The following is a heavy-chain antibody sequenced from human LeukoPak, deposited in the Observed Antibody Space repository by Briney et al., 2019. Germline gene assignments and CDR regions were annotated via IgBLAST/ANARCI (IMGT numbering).Heavy chain of an antibody. CDR3: AKDSPDPQAFDI. D-gene: IGHD1-14*01. J-gene: IGHJ3*02. CDR1: GFTFDDYA. Sequence: GGSLRLSCAASGFTFDDYAMHWVRQAPGKGLEWVSGISWNSGSIDYADSVKGRFTISRDNAKNSLYLQMNSLRAEDMALYYCAKDSPDPQAFDIWGQGTMVTVSS. V-gene: IGHV3-9*03. CDR2: ISWNSGSI.